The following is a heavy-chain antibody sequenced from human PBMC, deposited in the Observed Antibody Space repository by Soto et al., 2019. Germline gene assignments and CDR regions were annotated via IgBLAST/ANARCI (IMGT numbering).Heavy chain of an antibody. CDR2: VKSKTHGGTT. CDR3: TTDFYITVTPVRLDY. J-gene: IGHJ4*01. Sequence: GSLILSFAASGFTFSNAWINWVRQAPGKGLEWVGRVKSKTHGGTTDFAASVKGRFAISRDDSISMAFMRMNSLKIEDTAVYYCTTDFYITVTPVRLDYWGHGTLVTVPS. CDR1: GFTFSNAW. V-gene: IGHV3-15*07. D-gene: IGHD4-4*01.